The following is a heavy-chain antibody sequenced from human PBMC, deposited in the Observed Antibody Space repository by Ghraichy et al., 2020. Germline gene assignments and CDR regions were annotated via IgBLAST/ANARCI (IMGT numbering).Heavy chain of an antibody. J-gene: IGHJ6*02. CDR3: AKGYGMDV. CDR1: GFTFSNYA. CDR2: IIGDGGTT. D-gene: IGHD2-15*01. V-gene: IGHV3-23*01. Sequence: GGSLRLSCTASGFTFSNYAMNWVRQAPGKGLEWVSGIIGDGGTTFHAYSVRGRFTISRDNSKNTLYLQMNSLRVEDTDVYYCAKGYGMDVWGQGTKVTVS.